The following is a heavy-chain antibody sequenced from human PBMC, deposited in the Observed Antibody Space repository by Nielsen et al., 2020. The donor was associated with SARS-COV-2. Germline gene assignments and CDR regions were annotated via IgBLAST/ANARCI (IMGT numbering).Heavy chain of an antibody. V-gene: IGHV3-30-3*01. CDR2: ISYDGSNK. Sequence: WIRQPPGKGLEWVAVISYDGSNKYYADSVKGRFTISRDNSKNTLYLQMNSLKAEDTAMYYCARVRTGGYYYDESGFPRGGFDYWGQGTLVTVSS. CDR3: ARVRTGGYYYDESGFPRGGFDY. J-gene: IGHJ4*02. D-gene: IGHD3-22*01.